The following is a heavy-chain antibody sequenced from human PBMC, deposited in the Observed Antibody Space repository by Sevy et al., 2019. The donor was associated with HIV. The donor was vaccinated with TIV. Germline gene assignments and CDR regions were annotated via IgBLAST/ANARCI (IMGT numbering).Heavy chain of an antibody. V-gene: IGHV4-39*01. CDR1: GGSISSSSYY. CDR2: IYYSGST. D-gene: IGHD2-15*01. J-gene: IGHJ5*02. Sequence: SETLSLTCTVSGGSISSSSYYWGWIRQPPGKGLEWIGSIYYSGSTYYNPSLKSRVTISVDTSKNQFSLKLSSVTAADTAGDYCARLDVVETPYWFDPWGQGTLVTVSS. CDR3: ARLDVVETPYWFDP.